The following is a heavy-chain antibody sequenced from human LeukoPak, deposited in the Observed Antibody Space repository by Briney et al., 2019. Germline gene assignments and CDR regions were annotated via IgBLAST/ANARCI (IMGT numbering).Heavy chain of an antibody. CDR2: RHYSGST. CDR1: GGSIGPNY. V-gene: IGHV4-59*01. CDR3: MRGGRGFESDF. Sequence: KASETLSLTCTVSGGSIGPNYCSWTRQPPGKGLEWIGYRHYSGSTNSNPSLKSRVTILVDLSKNQFSLKLTSVTAADTAIYYCMRGGRGFESDFWGHGILVTASS. D-gene: IGHD3-10*01. J-gene: IGHJ4*01.